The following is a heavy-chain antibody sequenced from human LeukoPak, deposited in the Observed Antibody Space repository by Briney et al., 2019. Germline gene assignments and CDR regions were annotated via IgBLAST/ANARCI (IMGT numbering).Heavy chain of an antibody. CDR2: ISNDNNYI. J-gene: IGHJ1*01. D-gene: IGHD1-26*01. V-gene: IGHV3-21*06. CDR1: GFTFSSYD. Sequence: PGGSLRLSCEVSGFTFSSYDMHWVRQTTGKGLEWVSSISNDNNYIYYTDSVKGRFTISRDYAKSSLYLQMTSLRAEDTAVYYCAKGGSHFQDWGQGTLVTVSS. CDR3: AKGGSHFQD.